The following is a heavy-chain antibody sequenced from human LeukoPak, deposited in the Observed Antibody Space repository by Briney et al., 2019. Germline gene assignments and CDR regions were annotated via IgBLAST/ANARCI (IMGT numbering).Heavy chain of an antibody. D-gene: IGHD2/OR15-2a*01. CDR1: GFTFSSHW. CDR2: IRQDESEI. J-gene: IGHJ4*02. V-gene: IGHV3-7*01. CDR3: ARLQGDSTTYDC. Sequence: GGSLRLSCAASGFTFSSHWMSWVRQAPGKGMEWVASIRQDESEIHYVDSVKGRFTISRDNAKDSLYLQMNSLRAEDTAVYYCARLQGDSTTYDCWGQGTLVTVSS.